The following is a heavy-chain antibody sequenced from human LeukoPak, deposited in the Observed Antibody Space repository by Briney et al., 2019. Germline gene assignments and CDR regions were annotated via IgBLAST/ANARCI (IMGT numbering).Heavy chain of an antibody. V-gene: IGHV3-43*02. CDR1: GFTFDDYA. Sequence: GGSLRLSCAASGFTFDDYAMHWVRQAPGKGLEWVSLISGDGGSTYYADSVKGRFTTSRDNSKNSLYLQMNSLRTEDTALYYCAKDMPSLWSSGWGDAFDIWGQGTMVTVSS. CDR3: AKDMPSLWSSGWGDAFDI. J-gene: IGHJ3*02. CDR2: ISGDGGST. D-gene: IGHD6-19*01.